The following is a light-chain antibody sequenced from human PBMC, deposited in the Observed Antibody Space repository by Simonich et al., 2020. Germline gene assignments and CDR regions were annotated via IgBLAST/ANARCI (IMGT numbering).Light chain of an antibody. J-gene: IGKJ1*01. V-gene: IGKV1-13*02. CDR2: DAS. CDR1: PGISSA. CDR3: QQFNSYPRT. Sequence: AIQLTQSPSSLSASVGDRVTITCRASPGISSALAWYQKKPGKAPKLLIYDASSLESGVPTRFSGSGSGTDFTLTISILQPEDFATYYCQQFNSYPRTFGQGTKVEIK.